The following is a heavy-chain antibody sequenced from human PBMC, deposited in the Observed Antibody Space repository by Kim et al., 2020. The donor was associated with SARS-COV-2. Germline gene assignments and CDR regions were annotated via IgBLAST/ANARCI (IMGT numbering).Heavy chain of an antibody. CDR2: INNDGSST. Sequence: GGSLRLSCAASGFTFSNYWMHWVRQAPGKGLVWVSFINNDGSSTNYADSVKGRFTVSRDSAKNTVYLQMSSLRAEDTAVYYCGTYPNHNFDYWGQGTLVTVSS. CDR1: GFTFSNYW. J-gene: IGHJ4*02. V-gene: IGHV3-74*01. CDR3: GTYPNHNFDY.